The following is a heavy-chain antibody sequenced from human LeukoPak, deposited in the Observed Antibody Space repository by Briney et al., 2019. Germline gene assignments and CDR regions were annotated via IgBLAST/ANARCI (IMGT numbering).Heavy chain of an antibody. D-gene: IGHD3-10*01. Sequence: PRASVKVSCKASGGTFSSYAISWVRQAPGQGLEWMGGIIPIFGTANYAQKFQGRVTITTDESTSTAYMELRSLRSEDTAVYYCASSYYGSGSYRPYYYYYMDVWGKGTTVTVSS. CDR3: ASSYYGSGSYRPYYYYYMDV. CDR1: GGTFSSYA. V-gene: IGHV1-69*05. J-gene: IGHJ6*03. CDR2: IIPIFGTA.